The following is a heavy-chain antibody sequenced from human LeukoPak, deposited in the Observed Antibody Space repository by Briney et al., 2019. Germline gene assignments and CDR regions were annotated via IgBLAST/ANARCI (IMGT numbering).Heavy chain of an antibody. CDR1: GFTFNNCA. CDR3: AKEGFDY. V-gene: IGHV3-23*01. Sequence: GGSLRLSCAASGFTFNNCAMSWVRQAPGKGLEWVSSISGSGGNTYYADYVKGRFTISRDNSKDTLYLQMNNLRAEDTAVYFCAKEGFDYWGQGTLVTVSS. CDR2: ISGSGGNT. J-gene: IGHJ4*02.